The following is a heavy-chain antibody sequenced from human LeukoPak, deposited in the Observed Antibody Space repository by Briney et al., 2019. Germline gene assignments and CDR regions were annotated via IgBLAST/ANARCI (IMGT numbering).Heavy chain of an antibody. CDR1: GFTFSDYY. D-gene: IGHD3-16*02. J-gene: IGHJ4*02. CDR3: ARDSYDYVWGSYRPLSSFDY. Sequence: GGSLRLSCAASGFTFSDYYMSWIRQAPGKGLEWVSYISSSGSTIYYADSVKGRFTISRDNAKNSLYLQMNSLRAEDTAVYYCARDSYDYVWGSYRPLSSFDYWGQGTLVTVSS. V-gene: IGHV3-11*01. CDR2: ISSSGSTI.